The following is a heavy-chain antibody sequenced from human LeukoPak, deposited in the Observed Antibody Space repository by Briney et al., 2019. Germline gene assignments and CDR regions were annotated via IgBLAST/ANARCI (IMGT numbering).Heavy chain of an antibody. CDR3: ARNSRDGYTGFDY. CDR2: ISSSSSYI. V-gene: IGHV3-21*01. J-gene: IGHJ4*02. D-gene: IGHD5-24*01. Sequence: PGGSLRLSCAASGFTFSSYSMNWVRQAPGKGLEWVSSISSSSSYIYYADSVKGRFTISRDNAKNSLYLQMNSLRAEDTAVYYCARNSRDGYTGFDYWGQGTLVTVSS. CDR1: GFTFSSYS.